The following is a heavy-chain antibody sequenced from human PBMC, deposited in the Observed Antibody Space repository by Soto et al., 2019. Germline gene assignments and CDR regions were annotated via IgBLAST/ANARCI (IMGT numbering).Heavy chain of an antibody. CDR1: GGSISSYY. D-gene: IGHD4-17*01. J-gene: IGHJ4*02. V-gene: IGHV4-59*01. CDR3: ARDNDYGDYSYFDY. CDR2: IYYSGST. Sequence: SETLSLTCTVSGGSISSYYWSWIRQPPGKGLEWIGYIYYSGSTNYNPSLKSRVTISVDTSKNQFSLKLSSVTAADTAVYYCARDNDYGDYSYFDYWGQGTLVTVSS.